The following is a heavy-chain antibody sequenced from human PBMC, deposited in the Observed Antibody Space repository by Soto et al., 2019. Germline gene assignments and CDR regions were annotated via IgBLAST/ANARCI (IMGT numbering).Heavy chain of an antibody. D-gene: IGHD2-2*01. CDR1: GGTFSSYA. Sequence: AASVKVSCKASGGTFSSYAISWVRQAPGQGLEWMGGIIPIFGTANYAQKFQGRVTITADESTSTAYMELSSLRSEDTAVYYCARNSVAMMWRSFDYWGQGTLVTVSS. CDR3: ARNSVAMMWRSFDY. CDR2: IIPIFGTA. J-gene: IGHJ4*02. V-gene: IGHV1-69*13.